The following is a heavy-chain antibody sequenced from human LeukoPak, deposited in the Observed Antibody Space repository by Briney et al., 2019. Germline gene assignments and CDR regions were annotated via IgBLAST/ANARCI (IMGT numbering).Heavy chain of an antibody. J-gene: IGHJ2*01. Sequence: RTSETLSLTCTVSGGSISSYYWSWIRQPAGKGLEWIGRIYTSGSTNYNPSLKSRVTMSVDTSKNQFSLKPSSVTAADTAVYYCARDRDSSSWYIWYFDLWGRGTLVTVSS. CDR1: GGSISSYY. CDR2: IYTSGST. V-gene: IGHV4-4*07. D-gene: IGHD6-13*01. CDR3: ARDRDSSSWYIWYFDL.